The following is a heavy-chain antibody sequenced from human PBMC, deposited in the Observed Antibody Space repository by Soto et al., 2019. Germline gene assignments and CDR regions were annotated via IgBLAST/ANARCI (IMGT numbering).Heavy chain of an antibody. CDR1: GGTFSSYA. D-gene: IGHD3-16*02. Sequence: QVQLVQSGAEAKKPGSSVKVSCKASGGTFSSYAISWVRQAPGQGLEWMGGIIPIFGTANYAQKFQGRVTITADESTSTAYMELSSLRSEDTAVYYCAREKNMITFGGVIESDGMDAWGQGTTVTVSS. V-gene: IGHV1-69*01. CDR3: AREKNMITFGGVIESDGMDA. CDR2: IIPIFGTA. J-gene: IGHJ6*02.